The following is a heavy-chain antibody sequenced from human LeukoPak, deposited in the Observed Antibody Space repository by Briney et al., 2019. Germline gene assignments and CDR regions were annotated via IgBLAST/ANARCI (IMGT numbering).Heavy chain of an antibody. CDR1: GFAFSTYA. Sequence: PGGSLSLSCAASGFAFSTYAMTWVRQAPGKGLEWGSAIGGSAGSTNYADSVKGRFTISRDNSKYTLYLQMNSLRAEDTAVYYCAKDLYPHYGRLDHWGQGTLVTVSS. V-gene: IGHV3-23*01. CDR2: IGGSAGST. D-gene: IGHD4-17*01. J-gene: IGHJ4*02. CDR3: AKDLYPHYGRLDH.